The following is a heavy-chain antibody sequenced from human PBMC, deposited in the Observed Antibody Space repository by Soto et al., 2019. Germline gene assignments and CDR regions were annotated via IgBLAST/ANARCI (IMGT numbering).Heavy chain of an antibody. Sequence: QVQLMQSGAEEKNPGASVKVSCKASGYTFTSHAMHWVRQAPGQRLEWMGWINGGNGDTKKSGNFQDRVSITRDTXAXIAHIELSSLSSDDTAAYRGASGRGCSLGYWGRCDPWGPGTPVPVSP. J-gene: IGHJ5*02. V-gene: IGHV1-3*05. CDR1: GYTFTSHA. CDR2: INGGNGDT. CDR3: ASGRGCSLGYWGRCDP. D-gene: IGHD5-18*01.